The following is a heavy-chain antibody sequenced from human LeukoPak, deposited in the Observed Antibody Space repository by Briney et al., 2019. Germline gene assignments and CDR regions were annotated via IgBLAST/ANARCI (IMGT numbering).Heavy chain of an antibody. CDR1: GYTFTGYY. D-gene: IGHD3-10*01. Sequence: ASVKVSCKASGYTFTGYYMHWVRQAPGQGLEWMGWINPNSGGTNYAQKFQGRVTMTRDTSISTAYMELSRLRSDDTAVYYCARAPNKEAGSLSWFDPWGQGTLVTVSS. CDR2: INPNSGGT. CDR3: ARAPNKEAGSLSWFDP. J-gene: IGHJ5*02. V-gene: IGHV1-2*02.